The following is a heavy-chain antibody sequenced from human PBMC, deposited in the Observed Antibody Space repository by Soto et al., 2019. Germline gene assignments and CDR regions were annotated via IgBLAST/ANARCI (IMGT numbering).Heavy chain of an antibody. CDR2: IYSSGST. D-gene: IGHD3-22*01. V-gene: IGHV4-59*08. CDR1: GGSISNYY. Sequence: SETLSLTCAVSGGSISNYYWSWIRQPPGKGLEWIGYIYSSGSTNYNPSLKSRVTISVDTSKNQFSLKLRSVTAADTAVYYCATRANYYDSSGYYDYSIFDYWGQGTLVTVS. J-gene: IGHJ4*02. CDR3: ATRANYYDSSGYYDYSIFDY.